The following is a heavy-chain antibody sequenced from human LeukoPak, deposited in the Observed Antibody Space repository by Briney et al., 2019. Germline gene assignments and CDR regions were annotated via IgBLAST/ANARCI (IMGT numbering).Heavy chain of an antibody. J-gene: IGHJ5*02. D-gene: IGHD4-17*01. CDR1: GYTFTSYG. V-gene: IGHV1-18*01. CDR3: AKQIGDYDRHNWFDP. CDR2: ISAYNGNT. Sequence: ASVKVSCKASGYTFTSYGISWVRQAPGQGLEWMGWISAYNGNTNYAQKLQGRVTMTTDTSTSTAYMELRSLRSDDTAVYYCAKQIGDYDRHNWFDPWGQGTLVTVSS.